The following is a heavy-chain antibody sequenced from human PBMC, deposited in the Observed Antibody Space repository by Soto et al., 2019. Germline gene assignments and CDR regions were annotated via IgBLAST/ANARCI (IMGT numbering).Heavy chain of an antibody. Sequence: EVQMVESGGGLVQPEGSLRLSCEVSGLTFSKFEMTWVRQAPGQGLEWVSSISSDGATIYYADSVKGRFTISRDNDKNLLYLQMNSLKGEDTATYYCVRVGIVARPYWGQGTPVTVSS. CDR3: VRVGIVARPY. J-gene: IGHJ4*02. D-gene: IGHD2-21*01. CDR2: ISSDGATI. CDR1: GLTFSKFE. V-gene: IGHV3-48*03.